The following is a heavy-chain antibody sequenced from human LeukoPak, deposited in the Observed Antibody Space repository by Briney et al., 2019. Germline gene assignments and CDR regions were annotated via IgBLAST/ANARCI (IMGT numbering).Heavy chain of an antibody. CDR1: GGSVSSGSYY. D-gene: IGHD3-3*01. J-gene: IGHJ4*02. CDR2: NYCSGST. V-gene: IGHV4-39*01. Sequence: AETLSLTCTVSGGSVSSGSYYWGWIRQPPGKGLEWIGSNYCSGSTYYNPSLKSRVTISVDTSKNQFSLKLSSVTAADTAVYYCARAYYDFWSGYSGYFDYWGEGSLVTVSS. CDR3: ARAYYDFWSGYSGYFDY.